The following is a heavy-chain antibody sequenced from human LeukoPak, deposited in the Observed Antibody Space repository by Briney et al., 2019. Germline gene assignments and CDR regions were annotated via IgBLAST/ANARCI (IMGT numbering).Heavy chain of an antibody. CDR3: AHYTFTWSTAY. D-gene: IGHD3-16*01. V-gene: IGHV2-5*02. CDR2: IYWDDDK. J-gene: IGHJ4*02. CDR1: GFSLSTSGVG. Sequence: SGPTLAGPTQTLTLTCTFSGFSLSTSGVGVGWIRQPPGKALEWLALIYWDDDKRYSPSLRTRLTITKDTSKNQVVLTMTNMDPVDTATYYCAHYTFTWSTAYWGQGTLVTVSS.